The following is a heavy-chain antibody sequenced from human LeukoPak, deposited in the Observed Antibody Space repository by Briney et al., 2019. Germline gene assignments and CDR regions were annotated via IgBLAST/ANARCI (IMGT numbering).Heavy chain of an antibody. D-gene: IGHD3-16*01. CDR2: IRHDESKT. Sequence: GGSLRLSCAASGLIFSSYGMHWVRQTPGEGLEWVAYIRHDESKTFYADSVKGRFTISRDNSKNTLYLQMHSLRAEDTALYYCAKPVIPSAYQGTYYMDVWGKGTTVTVSS. V-gene: IGHV3-30*02. CDR3: AKPVIPSAYQGTYYMDV. CDR1: GLIFSSYG. J-gene: IGHJ6*03.